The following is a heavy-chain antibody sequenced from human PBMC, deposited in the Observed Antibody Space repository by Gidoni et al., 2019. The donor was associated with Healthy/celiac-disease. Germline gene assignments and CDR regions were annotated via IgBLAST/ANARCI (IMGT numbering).Heavy chain of an antibody. CDR2: IYTSGST. D-gene: IGHD2-2*01. CDR3: ARDVVVVPAAIGGVSYYYYGMDV. Sequence: QVQLQESGPGLVKPSQTLSLTCTVSGGPISSGSYYWSWIRQPAGKGLEWIGRIYTSGSTNYNPSLKSRVTISVDTSKNQFSLKLSSVTAADTAVYYCARDVVVVPAAIGGVSYYYYGMDVWGQGTTVTVSS. V-gene: IGHV4-61*02. CDR1: GGPISSGSYY. J-gene: IGHJ6*02.